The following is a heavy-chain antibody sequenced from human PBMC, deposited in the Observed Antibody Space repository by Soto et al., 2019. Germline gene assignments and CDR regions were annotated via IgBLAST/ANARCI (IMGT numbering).Heavy chain of an antibody. V-gene: IGHV3-74*01. CDR3: ARGVPVGAIGRFYFDS. Sequence: PGGSLRLSCAASGFTFSSYWMHWVRQAPGKGLVWVSRINSDGSSTSYADSVKGRFTISRDNAKNTLYLQMNSLRAEDTAVYYCARGVPVGAIGRFYFDSWGQGTLVTVSS. CDR1: GFTFSSYW. CDR2: INSDGSST. D-gene: IGHD1-26*01. J-gene: IGHJ4*02.